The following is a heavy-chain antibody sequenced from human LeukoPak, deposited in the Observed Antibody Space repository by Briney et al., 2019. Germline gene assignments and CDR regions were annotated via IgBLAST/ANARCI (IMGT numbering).Heavy chain of an antibody. Sequence: ASVKASCKASGGTFSNYAINWVRQAPGQGLEWMGGIIPIFGTAHYSQKFQGRVTITAVDSMNTAYMELSSLRSDDTAVYYCATEVGATTWDYWGQGTLVTVSS. CDR3: ATEVGATTWDY. CDR1: GGTFSNYA. D-gene: IGHD1-26*01. V-gene: IGHV1-69*13. CDR2: IIPIFGTA. J-gene: IGHJ4*02.